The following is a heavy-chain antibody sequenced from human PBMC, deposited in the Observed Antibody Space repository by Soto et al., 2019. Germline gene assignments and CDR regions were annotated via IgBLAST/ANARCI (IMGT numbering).Heavy chain of an antibody. V-gene: IGHV1-3*01. Sequence: QVQLVQSGAEVKKPGASVKVSCKASGYTFTSYAMHWVRQAPGQRPEWMGWINAGNGNTKYSQKFQGRVTITRDTSASTAYMELSSLRSEDTAVYYCARSIVVVTAADYWGQGTLVTVSS. CDR2: INAGNGNT. D-gene: IGHD2-21*02. J-gene: IGHJ4*02. CDR3: ARSIVVVTAADY. CDR1: GYTFTSYA.